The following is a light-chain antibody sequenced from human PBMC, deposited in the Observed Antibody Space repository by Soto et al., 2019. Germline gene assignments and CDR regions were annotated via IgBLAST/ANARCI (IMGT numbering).Light chain of an antibody. J-gene: IGLJ1*01. CDR1: SSDVGGYNY. CDR2: EVS. V-gene: IGLV2-8*01. Sequence: QSALTQPPCASGSPGQSVTISCTVTSSDVGGYNYVSWYQQHPGKAPKLIISEVSKRPSGVPDRFSGSKSGNTASLTVSGLQAEDEADYYCSSYVGSNNFVFGTGTKVTVL. CDR3: SSYVGSNNFV.